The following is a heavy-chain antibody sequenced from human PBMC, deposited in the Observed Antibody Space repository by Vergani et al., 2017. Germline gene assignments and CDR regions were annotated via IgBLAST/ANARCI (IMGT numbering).Heavy chain of an antibody. D-gene: IGHD3-22*01. CDR1: GFTFSSYA. CDR2: ISGSGVST. Sequence: EVQLLESGGGLVQPGGSLRLSCAASGFTFSSYAMSWVRQAPGKGLEWVSAISGSGVSTYYADSVQGRFTISRDNSKNTLYLQMNSLRSEDTAVYYCAKDNYYDSSGYHFDYWGQGTLVTVSS. CDR3: AKDNYYDSSGYHFDY. J-gene: IGHJ4*02. V-gene: IGHV3-23*01.